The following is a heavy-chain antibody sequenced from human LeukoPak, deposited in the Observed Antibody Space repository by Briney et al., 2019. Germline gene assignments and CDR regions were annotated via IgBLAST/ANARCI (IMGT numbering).Heavy chain of an antibody. J-gene: IGHJ4*02. CDR2: IKEDGTEK. CDR3: ARGRWSDY. CDR1: GVTFSAYW. V-gene: IGHV3-7*01. Sequence: PGGSLRLSCAAPGVTFSAYWMTWVREAPGKGLEWVANIKEDGTEKNYVDSVKGRFTISRDNVKKSLYLEMNSLRVEDTAVYYCARGRWSDYWGQGTQVTVSS. D-gene: IGHD5-24*01.